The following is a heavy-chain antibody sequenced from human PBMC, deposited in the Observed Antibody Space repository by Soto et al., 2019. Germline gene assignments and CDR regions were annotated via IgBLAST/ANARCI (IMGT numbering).Heavy chain of an antibody. CDR2: IYYSGST. V-gene: IGHV4-61*01. Sequence: PSETLSLTCTVSGGSVSSCSYYWSWIRQPPGKGLEWIGYIYYSGSTNYNPSLKSRVTISVDTSKNQFSLKLSSVTAADTAVYYCARWGIAAAGTAIDYWGQGTLVTVSS. CDR1: GGSVSSCSYY. CDR3: ARWGIAAAGTAIDY. D-gene: IGHD6-13*01. J-gene: IGHJ4*02.